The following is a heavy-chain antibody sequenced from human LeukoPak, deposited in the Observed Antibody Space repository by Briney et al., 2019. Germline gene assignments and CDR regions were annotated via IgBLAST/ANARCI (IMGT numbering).Heavy chain of an antibody. CDR1: GYMFTSYG. D-gene: IGHD5-18*01. J-gene: IGHJ4*02. Sequence: ASVKVSCKASGYMFTSYGISWVRQAPGQGLEWMGWISAYNGNTNYAQKLQGRVTMTTDTSTSTAYMELRSLRSDDTAMYYCAREYSYGYYFDYWGQGTLVTVSS. CDR2: ISAYNGNT. V-gene: IGHV1-18*01. CDR3: AREYSYGYYFDY.